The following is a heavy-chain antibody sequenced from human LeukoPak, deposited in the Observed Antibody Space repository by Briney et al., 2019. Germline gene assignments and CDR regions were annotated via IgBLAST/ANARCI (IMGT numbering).Heavy chain of an antibody. D-gene: IGHD2-21*02. V-gene: IGHV3-23*01. CDR3: AKDRAYCGGDCPPFDAFDI. CDR2: ISGSGGST. Sequence: PSETLPLTCTVSGGSIRSGGYYWSWIRQPPGKGLEWVSAISGSGGSTYYADSVKGRFTISRDNSKNTLYLQMNSLRAEDTAVYYCAKDRAYCGGDCPPFDAFDIWGQGTMVTVSS. J-gene: IGHJ3*02. CDR1: GGSIRSGGYY.